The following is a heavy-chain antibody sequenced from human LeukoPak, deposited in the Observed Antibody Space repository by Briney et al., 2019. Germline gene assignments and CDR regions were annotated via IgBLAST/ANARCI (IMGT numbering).Heavy chain of an antibody. CDR3: VPKGTEGY. V-gene: IGHV3-64D*06. Sequence: GGSLRLSCSASGFAFSGYAMHWVRQAPGKGLQYVSAISPTGGSTYYADSVKGRFSISRDKSKNTLYLQMSSLRPEDTAVYYCVPKGTEGYWGQGTLVTVSS. CDR1: GFAFSGYA. J-gene: IGHJ4*02. CDR2: ISPTGGST.